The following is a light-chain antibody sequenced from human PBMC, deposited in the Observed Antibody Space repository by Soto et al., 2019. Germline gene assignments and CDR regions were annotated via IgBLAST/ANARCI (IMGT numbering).Light chain of an antibody. CDR3: SSYAGTSTVL. CDR1: SRDVGGYNY. V-gene: IGLV2-14*01. Sequence: QSALTQPASVSGSPGQSITISCTGTSRDVGGYNYVSWYQQHPGKAPKLMIYEVSNRPSGVSNRFSGSKSGNTASLTISGLQGEDEADYYCSSYAGTSTVLFGGGTKLTVL. J-gene: IGLJ2*01. CDR2: EVS.